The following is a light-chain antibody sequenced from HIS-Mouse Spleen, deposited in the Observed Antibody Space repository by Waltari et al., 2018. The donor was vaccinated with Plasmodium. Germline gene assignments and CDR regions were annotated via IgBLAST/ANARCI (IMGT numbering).Light chain of an antibody. CDR1: QSVLYSSNNKNY. J-gene: IGKJ4*01. CDR3: QQYYSTPLT. V-gene: IGKV4-1*01. CDR2: WAS. Sequence: DIVMTQSPDSLAVSLGERATINCKSSQSVLYSSNNKNYLAWYQQKPGQPPKLLIYWASTRKSGVPDRFSGSGSGTDFTLTISSLQAEDVAVYYCQQYYSTPLTFGGGTK.